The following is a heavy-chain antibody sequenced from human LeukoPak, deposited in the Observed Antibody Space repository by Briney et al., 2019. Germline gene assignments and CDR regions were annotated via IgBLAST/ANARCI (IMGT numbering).Heavy chain of an antibody. CDR2: IYYSGST. D-gene: IGHD6-19*01. J-gene: IGHJ4*02. Sequence: PSETLSLTCTVSGGSISSSSYYWGWIRQPPGKGLEWIGSIYYSGSTYYNPSLKSRVTISVDTSKNQFSLKLSSVTAADTAVYYCARTGIKGQWLVPFDYWGQGTLVTVSS. CDR1: GGSISSSSYY. V-gene: IGHV4-39*01. CDR3: ARTGIKGQWLVPFDY.